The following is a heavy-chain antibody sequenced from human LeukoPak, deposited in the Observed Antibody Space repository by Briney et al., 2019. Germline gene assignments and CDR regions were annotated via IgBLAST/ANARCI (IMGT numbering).Heavy chain of an antibody. D-gene: IGHD3-22*01. V-gene: IGHV3-33*01. J-gene: IGHJ3*02. CDR3: ARSGTTYYYDSSTRI. CDR1: GITFSSYG. CDR2: IWYDGSNK. Sequence: PGGSLRLSCAASGITFSSYGMHWVRQAPCKGLEWVAVIWYDGSNKYYADSVKGRFTISRDNSKNTLYLQMNSLRAEDTAVYYCARSGTTYYYDSSTRIWGQGTMVTVSS.